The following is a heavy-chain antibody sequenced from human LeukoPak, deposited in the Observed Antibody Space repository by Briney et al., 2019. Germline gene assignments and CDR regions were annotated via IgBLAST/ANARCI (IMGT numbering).Heavy chain of an antibody. V-gene: IGHV1-8*03. CDR1: GGTFSSYA. D-gene: IGHD2-2*01. CDR3: ARGLDCSSTSCPNYYYYYYMDV. J-gene: IGHJ6*03. CDR2: MNPNSGNT. Sequence: SVKVSCKASGGTFSSYAISWVRQAPGQGLEWMGWMNPNSGNTGYAQKFQGRVTITRNTSISTAYMELSSLRSEDTAVYYCARGLDCSSTSCPNYYYYYYMDVWGKGTTVTVSS.